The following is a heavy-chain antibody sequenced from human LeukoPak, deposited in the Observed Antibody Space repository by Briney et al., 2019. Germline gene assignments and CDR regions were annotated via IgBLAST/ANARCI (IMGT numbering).Heavy chain of an antibody. V-gene: IGHV3-30*02. D-gene: IGHD6-13*01. J-gene: IGHJ4*02. Sequence: GGGPRLSGAASGFTFRTYGMHSVRQAPGKCLERVAYIQYDGRNKYYPDSEKGRFTISRNDSKNTLYLQMNSLRPEDTAVYYCAKGSTWPYYFDYWGQGTLVTVSS. CDR2: IQYDGRNK. CDR3: AKGSTWPYYFDY. CDR1: GFTFRTYG.